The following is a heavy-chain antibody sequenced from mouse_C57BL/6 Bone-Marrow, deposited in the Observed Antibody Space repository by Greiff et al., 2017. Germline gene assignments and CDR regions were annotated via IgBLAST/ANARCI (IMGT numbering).Heavy chain of an antibody. D-gene: IGHD1-1*01. Sequence: QVQLQQPWAELVKPGASVKMSCKASGYTFTSYWITWVKQRPGQGLEWIGDIYPGSGSTNYNEKFKSKATLTVDTSSSTAYMQLSSLTSEDSAVYYCARRGTTVVNYYAMDYWGQGTSVTVSS. CDR2: IYPGSGST. CDR1: GYTFTSYW. CDR3: ARRGTTVVNYYAMDY. J-gene: IGHJ4*01. V-gene: IGHV1-55*01.